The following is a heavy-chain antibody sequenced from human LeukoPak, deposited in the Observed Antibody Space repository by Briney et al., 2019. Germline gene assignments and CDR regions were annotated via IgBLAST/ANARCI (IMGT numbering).Heavy chain of an antibody. CDR1: GFAFESFT. CDR2: ISDTGRDI. CDR3: AKGLFSAYDKYLDS. J-gene: IGHJ4*02. Sequence: GGSLRLSCAGSGFAFESFTMTWVRQAPGKGLEWVSLISDTGRDINYADSVRGRFTISRNNTKNSLFLQMDSLRVEDTAIYYCAKGLFSAYDKYLDSWGQGTLVTVSS. V-gene: IGHV3-21*04. D-gene: IGHD5-12*01.